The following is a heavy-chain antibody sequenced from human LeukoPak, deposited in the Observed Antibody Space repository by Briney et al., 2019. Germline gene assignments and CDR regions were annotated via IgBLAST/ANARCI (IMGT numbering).Heavy chain of an antibody. CDR3: ARDGGLYCSGGSCYSSYYYYYMDV. V-gene: IGHV1-18*01. J-gene: IGHJ6*03. Sequence: ASVKVSCKASGYTFTSYSISWVRQAPGQGLEWMGWISAYNGNTNYAQKLQGRVTMTTDTSTSTAYMELRSLRSDDTAVYYCARDGGLYCSGGSCYSSYYYYYMDVWGKGTTVTVSS. CDR1: GYTFTSYS. D-gene: IGHD2-15*01. CDR2: ISAYNGNT.